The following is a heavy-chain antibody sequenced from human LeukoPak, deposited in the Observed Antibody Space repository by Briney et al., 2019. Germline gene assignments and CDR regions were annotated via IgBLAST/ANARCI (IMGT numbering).Heavy chain of an antibody. CDR3: ARGRGSYQLLKFPPPTPPYYYYYMDV. D-gene: IGHD2-2*01. Sequence: TGGSLRLSCTVSGFTVSSNSMRWVRQAPGKGLEWVSFIYSGGNTHYSDSVKGRFTISRDNSKNSLYLQMNSLRAEDTAVYYCARGRGSYQLLKFPPPTPPYYYYYMDVWGKGTTVTVSS. CDR1: GFTVSSNS. J-gene: IGHJ6*03. CDR2: IYSGGNT. V-gene: IGHV3-53*01.